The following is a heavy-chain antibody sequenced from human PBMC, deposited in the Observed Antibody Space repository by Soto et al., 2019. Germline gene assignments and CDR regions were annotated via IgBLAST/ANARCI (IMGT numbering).Heavy chain of an antibody. CDR1: GFTFGDYA. CDR3: TMSSGSYYVGYYYYGMDV. CDR2: IRSKAYGGTT. V-gene: IGHV3-49*05. D-gene: IGHD1-26*01. J-gene: IGHJ6*02. Sequence: EVQLVESGGGLVKPGRSLRLSCTASGFTFGDYAMSWFRQAPGKGLEWVGFIRSKAYGGTTEYAASVKGRFTISRDDSKSIAYLQMNSLKTEDTAVYYCTMSSGSYYVGYYYYGMDVWGQGTTVTVSS.